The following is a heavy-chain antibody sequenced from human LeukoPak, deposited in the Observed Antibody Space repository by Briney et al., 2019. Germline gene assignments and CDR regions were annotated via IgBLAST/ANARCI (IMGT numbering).Heavy chain of an antibody. J-gene: IGHJ4*02. D-gene: IGHD2-15*01. CDR1: GYIFTTYN. Sequence: GASVKVSCKPSGYIFTTYNLHWVRQAPGQGLEWMGWISAYNGNTNYAQKLQGRVTMTTDTSTSTAYMELRNLRSDDTAVYYCARGLLAPLHFWGQGTLVTVSS. CDR2: ISAYNGNT. CDR3: ARGLLAPLHF. V-gene: IGHV1-18*04.